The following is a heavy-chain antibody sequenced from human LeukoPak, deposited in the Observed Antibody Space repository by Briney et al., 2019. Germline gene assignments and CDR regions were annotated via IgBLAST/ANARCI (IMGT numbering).Heavy chain of an antibody. Sequence: ASVKVSCKASGYTFTSYGITWVRQAPGQGLEWMAWISAYNGNTNYAQKVQGRVTMTTDTSTTTAYMELRSLRSDDTAVYYCARGPIIDIAIIPAADEYYYMDVWGKGTTVTVSS. CDR1: GYTFTSYG. J-gene: IGHJ6*03. CDR3: ARGPIIDIAIIPAADEYYYMDV. V-gene: IGHV1-18*01. D-gene: IGHD2-2*01. CDR2: ISAYNGNT.